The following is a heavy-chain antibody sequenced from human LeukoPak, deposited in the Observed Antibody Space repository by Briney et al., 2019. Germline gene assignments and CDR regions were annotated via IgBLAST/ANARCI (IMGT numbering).Heavy chain of an antibody. V-gene: IGHV1-69*06. CDR3: ARDLWALQQLVKGSNPFDP. J-gene: IGHJ5*02. D-gene: IGHD6-13*01. CDR2: IIPIFGTA. Sequence: VASVKVSCKASGGTFSSYALSWVRQAPGQGLEWMGRIIPIFGTANYAQKFQGRVTITADKSTSTAYMELSSLRSEDTAVYYCARDLWALQQLVKGSNPFDPWGQGTLVTVSS. CDR1: GGTFSSYA.